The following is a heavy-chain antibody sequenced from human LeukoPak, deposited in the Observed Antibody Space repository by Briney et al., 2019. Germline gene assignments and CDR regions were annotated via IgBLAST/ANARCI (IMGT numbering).Heavy chain of an antibody. J-gene: IGHJ5*02. D-gene: IGHD3-3*01. CDR2: INPSGGST. CDR1: GYTFTSYY. Sequence: ALVKVSCKASGYTFTSYYMHWVRQAPGQGLEWMGIINPSGGSTSYAQKFQGRVTMTRDTSTSTVYMELSSLRSEDTAVYYCARAFGVVTSLDPWGQGTLVTVSS. V-gene: IGHV1-46*03. CDR3: ARAFGVVTSLDP.